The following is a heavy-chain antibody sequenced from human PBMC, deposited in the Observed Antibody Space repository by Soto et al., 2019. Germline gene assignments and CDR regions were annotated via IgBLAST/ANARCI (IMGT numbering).Heavy chain of an antibody. Sequence: SVKLSCKASGRTFSTYAITCVRPAPGQGLEWMGGIIPIFGTANYAQKFPSTVTITADASTSTAHMELSSLRSEDTAVYYCARDITIVGVVSQYYVYVMDVWMQGSTVTVSA. CDR2: IIPIFGTA. V-gene: IGHV1-69*13. CDR1: GRTFSTYA. CDR3: ARDITIVGVVSQYYVYVMDV. D-gene: IGHD3-3*01. J-gene: IGHJ6*01.